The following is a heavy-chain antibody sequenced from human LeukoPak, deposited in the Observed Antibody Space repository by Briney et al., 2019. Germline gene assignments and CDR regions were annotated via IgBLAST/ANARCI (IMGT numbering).Heavy chain of an antibody. J-gene: IGHJ4*02. CDR3: ARHGGAFDY. Sequence: PGESLKISCKGSGYTFTNYWIGWVRQMPGKGLEWMGIVFPADSDTRYSPSFQGQVTFSADKSISTAYLQWSSLKASDSAMYYCARHGGAFDYWGQGTLVTVSS. CDR1: GYTFTNYW. D-gene: IGHD4-17*01. V-gene: IGHV5-51*01. CDR2: VFPADSDT.